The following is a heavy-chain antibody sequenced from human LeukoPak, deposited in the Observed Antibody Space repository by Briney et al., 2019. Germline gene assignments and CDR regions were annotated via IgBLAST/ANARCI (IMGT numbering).Heavy chain of an antibody. V-gene: IGHV3-74*01. CDR1: GFTLSSYW. J-gene: IGHJ3*02. CDR2: INSDGSGA. D-gene: IGHD6-13*01. CDR3: ARDSAVAAAGTNDAFDI. Sequence: GGSLRLSCGASGFTLSSYWMHWVRQTPGKGLVWVSRINSDGSGADYADSVKGRFTISRDNAKNSLYLQMNSLRAEDTAVYYCARDSAVAAAGTNDAFDIWGQGTMVTVSS.